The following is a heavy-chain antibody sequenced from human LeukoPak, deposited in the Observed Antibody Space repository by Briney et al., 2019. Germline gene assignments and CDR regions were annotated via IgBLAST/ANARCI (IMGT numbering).Heavy chain of an antibody. V-gene: IGHV1-69*01. CDR1: GGTFSSYA. J-gene: IGHJ6*02. CDR3: ARDPGTYYGMDV. Sequence: SVKVSCKASGGTFSSYAISWVRQAPGQGLEWMGGIIPIFGTANYAQKFQGRVTITADESTSTAYMELSSLGSEDTAVYYCARDPGTYYGMDVWGQGTTVTVSS. CDR2: IIPIFGTA.